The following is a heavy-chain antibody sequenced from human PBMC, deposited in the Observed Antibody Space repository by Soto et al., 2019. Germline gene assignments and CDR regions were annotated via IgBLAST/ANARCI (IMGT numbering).Heavy chain of an antibody. J-gene: IGHJ4*02. V-gene: IGHV1-69*13. D-gene: IGHD2-15*01. CDR3: ASEDGGFDY. CDR1: GYTFTGYY. CDR2: IIPIFGTA. Sequence: GASVKVSCKASGYTFTGYYMHWVRLAPGQGLEWMGGIIPIFGTANYAQKFQGRVTITADESTSTAYMELSSLRSEDTAVYYCASEDGGFDYWGQGTLVTVSS.